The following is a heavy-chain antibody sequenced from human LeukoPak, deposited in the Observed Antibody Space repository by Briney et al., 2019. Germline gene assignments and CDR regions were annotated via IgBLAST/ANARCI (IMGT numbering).Heavy chain of an antibody. CDR3: ARQTLDTATCRLDY. V-gene: IGHV1-18*01. D-gene: IGHD5-18*01. J-gene: IGHJ4*02. CDR1: AYTFASYG. Sequence: ASVKVSCEAYAYTFASYGISWVRQAPGQGLEWMGWISPYNGNTNYAQKLQGRVTMTTDTSTNTAYMELRSLRSDDTAVYYCARQTLDTATCRLDYWGQGTLVTVSS. CDR2: ISPYNGNT.